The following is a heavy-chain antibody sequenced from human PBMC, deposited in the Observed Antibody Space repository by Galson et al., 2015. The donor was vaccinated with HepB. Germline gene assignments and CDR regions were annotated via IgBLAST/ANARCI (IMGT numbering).Heavy chain of an antibody. Sequence: SVKVSCKASGYTFTSYGISWVRQAPGQGLEWMGWISAYNGNTNYAQKLQGRVTMTTDTSTSTAYMELRSLRSDDTAVYYCARTPKARHYYDSSGYYAERYWGQGTLVTVSS. CDR2: ISAYNGNT. CDR1: GYTFTSYG. CDR3: ARTPKARHYYDSSGYYAERY. V-gene: IGHV1-18*04. D-gene: IGHD3-22*01. J-gene: IGHJ4*02.